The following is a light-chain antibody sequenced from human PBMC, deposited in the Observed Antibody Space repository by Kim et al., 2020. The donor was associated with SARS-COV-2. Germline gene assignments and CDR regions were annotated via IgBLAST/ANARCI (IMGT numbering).Light chain of an antibody. V-gene: IGLV6-57*03. CDR1: RGSIASNY. CDR3: QSYDSSNVV. J-gene: IGLJ2*01. Sequence: GKTLPSSCTRSRGSIASNYVPWYQQRPGSAPTTVIYEDNQRPSGVPDRFSGSIDSSSNSASLTISGLKTEDEADYYCQSYDSSNVVFGGGTQLTVL. CDR2: EDN.